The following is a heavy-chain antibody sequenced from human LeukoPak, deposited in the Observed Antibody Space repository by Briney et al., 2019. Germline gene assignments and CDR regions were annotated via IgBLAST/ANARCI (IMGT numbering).Heavy chain of an antibody. D-gene: IGHD5-12*01. J-gene: IGHJ4*02. CDR1: GYRFTGYY. Sequence: ASVKVSCKTSGYRFTGYYMHWVRQAPGKGLEWMGGFDPEDGETIYAQKFQGRVTMTEDTSTDTAYMELSSLRSEDTAVYYCATKGSYSGYDFDYFDYWGQGTLVTVSS. CDR2: FDPEDGET. V-gene: IGHV1-24*01. CDR3: ATKGSYSGYDFDYFDY.